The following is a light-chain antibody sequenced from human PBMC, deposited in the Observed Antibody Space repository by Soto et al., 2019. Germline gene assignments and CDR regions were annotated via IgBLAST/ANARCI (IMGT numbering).Light chain of an antibody. J-gene: IGKJ3*01. CDR1: QSISSW. V-gene: IGKV1-5*03. Sequence: DIQMTQSASTLTACVGDRVTITCRASQSISSWLAWYQQKPGKAPKLLIYKASSLESGVPSRFSGSGSGTEFTLTISSLQPDDFATYYCQQYNSGGFTFGPGTKVDIK. CDR2: KAS. CDR3: QQYNSGGFT.